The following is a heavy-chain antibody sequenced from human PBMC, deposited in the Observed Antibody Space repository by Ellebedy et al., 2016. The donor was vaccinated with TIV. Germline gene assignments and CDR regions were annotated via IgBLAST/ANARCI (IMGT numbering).Heavy chain of an antibody. J-gene: IGHJ6*03. D-gene: IGHD2-2*01. CDR2: INPSGGST. CDR1: GYTFTSYY. V-gene: IGHV1-46*01. Sequence: ASVKVSCXASGYTFTSYYMHWVRQAPGQGLEWMGIINPSGGSTSYAQKFQGRVTMTRDTSTSTVYMELSSLRSEDTAVYYCARGVVPAANYYYYYMDVWGKGTTVTVSS. CDR3: ARGVVPAANYYYYYMDV.